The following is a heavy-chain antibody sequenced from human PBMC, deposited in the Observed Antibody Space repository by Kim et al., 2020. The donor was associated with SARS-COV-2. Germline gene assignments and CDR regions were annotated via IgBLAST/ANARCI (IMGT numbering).Heavy chain of an antibody. D-gene: IGHD2-2*01. J-gene: IGHJ3*02. CDR1: GFTFDDYA. Sequence: GGSLRLSCAASGFTFDDYAMHWVRQAPGKGLEWVSLISGDGGSTYYADSVKGRFTISRDNSKNSLYLQMNSLRTEDTALYYCAKDQVLEYCSSTSCYGDSFDIWGQGTMVTVSS. V-gene: IGHV3-43*02. CDR3: AKDQVLEYCSSTSCYGDSFDI. CDR2: ISGDGGST.